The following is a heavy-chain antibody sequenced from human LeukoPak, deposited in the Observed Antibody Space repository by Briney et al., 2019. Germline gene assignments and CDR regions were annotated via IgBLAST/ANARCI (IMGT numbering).Heavy chain of an antibody. CDR1: GGSFSNYY. V-gene: IGHV4-34*01. D-gene: IGHD5-24*01. CDR2: INHSGST. Sequence: SEILSLTCAVYGGSFSNYYWTWIRQSPGMGLEWIGEINHSGSTNYNPSLKGRVIISVDTSKNQFSLKLSSVTAAETAVYYCARGLFDGNNPFFGYWSQGTLVIVSS. J-gene: IGHJ4*02. CDR3: ARGLFDGNNPFFGY.